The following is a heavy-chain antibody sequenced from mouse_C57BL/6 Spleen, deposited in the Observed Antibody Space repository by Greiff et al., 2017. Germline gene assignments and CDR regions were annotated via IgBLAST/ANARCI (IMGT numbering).Heavy chain of an antibody. CDR3: ARWRDGDYAMDY. Sequence: EVQLQQSGPELVKPGDSVKISCKASGYSFTGYFMNWVMQSHGKSLEWIGRINPYNGDTFYNQKFKGKATLTVDKSSSTAHMELRSLTSEDYAVYYCARWRDGDYAMDYWGQGASVTAAS. D-gene: IGHD1-1*02. V-gene: IGHV1-20*01. CDR2: INPYNGDT. CDR1: GYSFTGYF. J-gene: IGHJ4*01.